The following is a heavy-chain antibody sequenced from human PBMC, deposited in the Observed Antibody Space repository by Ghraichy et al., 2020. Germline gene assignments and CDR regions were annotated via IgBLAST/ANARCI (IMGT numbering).Heavy chain of an antibody. Sequence: SGPTLVKPTQTLTLTCTFSGFSLSTSGMCVSWIRQPPGKALEWLALIDWHDDKYYSTSLKTRLTISKDTSKNQVVLTMTNMDPVDTATYYCARLIDYYDSSGSYYYYGMDVWGQGTTVTVSS. V-gene: IGHV2-70*01. CDR2: IDWHDDK. J-gene: IGHJ6*02. CDR3: ARLIDYYDSSGSYYYYGMDV. CDR1: GFSLSTSGMC. D-gene: IGHD3-22*01.